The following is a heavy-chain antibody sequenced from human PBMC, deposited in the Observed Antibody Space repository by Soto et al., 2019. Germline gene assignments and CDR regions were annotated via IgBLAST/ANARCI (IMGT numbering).Heavy chain of an antibody. CDR3: ARGSAAGTKSPFDY. V-gene: IGHV4-59*01. CDR1: GGSLSGYY. Sequence: SETLSLTCPVSGGSLSGYYWSWIRQSPGKGLEWIGYIHYSGSTNYNPSLKSRVTISVDTSKNQLSLKLSSVTAADTAVYYCARGSAAGTKSPFDYWGQGTLVTVSS. CDR2: IHYSGST. D-gene: IGHD6-13*01. J-gene: IGHJ4*02.